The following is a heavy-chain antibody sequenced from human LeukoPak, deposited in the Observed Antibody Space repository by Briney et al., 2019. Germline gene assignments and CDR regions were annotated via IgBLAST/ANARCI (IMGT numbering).Heavy chain of an antibody. J-gene: IGHJ4*02. D-gene: IGHD6-13*01. CDR1: GYTFTDYY. Sequence: ASVKVSCKASGYTFTDYYMRWVRQAPGQGLEWMGWINPNSGGTNYAQNFQGRVTMTRDTSISTAYMELSRLRSDDTAVYYCAKEGDSIAAAPFDYWGQGTLVTVSS. CDR2: INPNSGGT. CDR3: AKEGDSIAAAPFDY. V-gene: IGHV1-2*02.